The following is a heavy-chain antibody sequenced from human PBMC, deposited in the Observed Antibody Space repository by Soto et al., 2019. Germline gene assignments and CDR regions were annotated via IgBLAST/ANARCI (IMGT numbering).Heavy chain of an antibody. D-gene: IGHD6-19*01. Sequence: QVQLVESGGGVVQPGRSLRLSCAASGFTFSSYGMHWVRQAPGKGLEWVAVISYDGSNKYYADSVKGRFTISRDNSKNXXYLQMNSLRAEDTAVYYCAKVTYSSGWYSWNWFDPWGQGTLVTVSS. J-gene: IGHJ5*02. CDR2: ISYDGSNK. CDR3: AKVTYSSGWYSWNWFDP. CDR1: GFTFSSYG. V-gene: IGHV3-30*18.